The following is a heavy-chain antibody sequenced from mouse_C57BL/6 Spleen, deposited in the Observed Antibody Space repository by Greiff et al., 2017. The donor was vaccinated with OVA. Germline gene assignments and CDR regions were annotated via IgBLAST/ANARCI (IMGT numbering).Heavy chain of an antibody. D-gene: IGHD2-5*01. V-gene: IGHV10-3*01. CDR1: GFTFNTYA. CDR2: IRSKSSNYAT. CDR3: VRGRYSNYYWYFDV. J-gene: IGHJ1*03. Sequence: EVQLVESGGGLVQPKGSLKLSCAASGFTFNTYAMHWVRQAPGKGLEWVARIRSKSSNYATYYADSVKDRFTISRDDSQSMLYLQMNNLKTEDTAMYYCVRGRYSNYYWYFDVWGTGTTVTVSS.